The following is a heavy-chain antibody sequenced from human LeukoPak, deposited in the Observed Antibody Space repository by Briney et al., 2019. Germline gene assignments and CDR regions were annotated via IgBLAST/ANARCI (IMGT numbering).Heavy chain of an antibody. CDR1: GYTFTGYY. Sequence: ASVKVSCKASGYTFTGYYMHWVRQAPGQGLEWMGIINPSGGSTNYAQKFQGRVTMTRDTSTSTVYTELSSLRSEDTAVYYCAREGYDILTGYPMFDYWGQGTLVTVSS. D-gene: IGHD3-9*01. J-gene: IGHJ4*02. V-gene: IGHV1-46*01. CDR3: AREGYDILTGYPMFDY. CDR2: INPSGGST.